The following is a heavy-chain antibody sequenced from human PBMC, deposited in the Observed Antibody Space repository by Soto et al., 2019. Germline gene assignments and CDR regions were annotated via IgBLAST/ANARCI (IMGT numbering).Heavy chain of an antibody. CDR2: ISVSRSMI. D-gene: IGHD3-3*01. Sequence: GGSLRLSCAASGLTLSTSEMNWVRQAPGKGLEWVSYISVSRSMIFCGDSVKGRFTISRDNTKNSLYLQMNSLRAEDTAVYYCTTDFRADYCWGQGTLVTVSS. CDR1: GLTLSTSE. V-gene: IGHV3-48*03. J-gene: IGHJ4*02. CDR3: TTDFRADYC.